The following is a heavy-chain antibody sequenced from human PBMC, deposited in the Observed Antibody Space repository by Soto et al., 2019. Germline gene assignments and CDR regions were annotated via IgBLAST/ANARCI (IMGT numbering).Heavy chain of an antibody. D-gene: IGHD6-25*01. CDR3: ARQGAALRDYYYGMDV. J-gene: IGHJ6*02. Sequence: QVQLVQSGAEVKKPGSSVKVSCKASGGTFSSYAISWVRQAPGQGLEWMGGIIPIFGTANYAQKFQGRVTITADESTSTAYMELSSQRSEDTAVYHCARQGAALRDYYYGMDVWGQGTTVTVSS. CDR1: GGTFSSYA. V-gene: IGHV1-69*12. CDR2: IIPIFGTA.